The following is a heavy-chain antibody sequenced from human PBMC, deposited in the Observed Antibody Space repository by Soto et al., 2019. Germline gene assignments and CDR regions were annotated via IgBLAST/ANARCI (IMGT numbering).Heavy chain of an antibody. D-gene: IGHD6-13*01. CDR1: GGSISSSSYY. CDR2: IYYSGST. CDR3: ARRKGAAGYWYFDL. V-gene: IGHV4-39*01. J-gene: IGHJ2*01. Sequence: QLQLQESGPGLVKPSETLSLTCTVSGGSISSSSYYWGWIRQPPGKGLEWIGNIYYSGSTYYNPSLKSRAPISVDTSKNQFSLKLSSVTAADTAVYYCARRKGAAGYWYFDLWGRGTLVTVSS.